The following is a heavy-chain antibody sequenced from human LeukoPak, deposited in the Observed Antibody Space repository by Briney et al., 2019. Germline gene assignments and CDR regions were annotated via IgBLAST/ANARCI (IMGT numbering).Heavy chain of an antibody. J-gene: IGHJ4*02. CDR3: ARGDSSSWSFKI. V-gene: IGHV4-30-4*01. CDR2: IYYSGGT. D-gene: IGHD6-13*01. CDR1: GGSISSGDHY. Sequence: SQTLPLTCTVSGGSISSGDHYWSWIRQPPGKGLEWIAYIYYSGGTYYNPSLRSRVAISVDTSKNQFSLNLSSVTAADTAVYYCARGDSSSWSFKIWGQGTLVTVSS.